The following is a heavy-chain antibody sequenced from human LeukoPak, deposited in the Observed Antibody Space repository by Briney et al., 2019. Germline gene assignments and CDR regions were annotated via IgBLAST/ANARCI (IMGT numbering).Heavy chain of an antibody. CDR1: GFAFSSYV. Sequence: GGSLRLSCAASGFAFSSYVLHWVRRAPGKGPEWVSAIGTGGDTYYADSVKGRFTISRDNSKNTLYLQMNSLRAEDTAVYYCARDSDPGLWFGESLYGAFDIWGQGTMVTVSS. D-gene: IGHD3-10*01. J-gene: IGHJ3*02. V-gene: IGHV3-47*02. CDR2: IGTGGDT. CDR3: ARDSDPGLWFGESLYGAFDI.